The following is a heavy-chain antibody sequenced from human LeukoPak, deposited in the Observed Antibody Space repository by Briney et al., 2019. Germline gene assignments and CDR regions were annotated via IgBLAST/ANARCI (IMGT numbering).Heavy chain of an antibody. Sequence: ASVKVSCKASGYTFTNYYIHWVRQAPGQGLEWMGLINPGGDNTDYAQNFQGRVTMTRDTSTSTVYMGLSSLRSEDTAVYYCARGASGGYWGQGTMVTVSS. V-gene: IGHV1-46*01. CDR1: GYTFTNYY. J-gene: IGHJ4*03. CDR3: ARGASGGY. CDR2: INPGGDNT.